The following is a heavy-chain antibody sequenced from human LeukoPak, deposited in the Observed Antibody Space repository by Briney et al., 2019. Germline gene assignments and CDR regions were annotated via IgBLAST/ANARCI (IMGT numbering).Heavy chain of an antibody. D-gene: IGHD6-19*01. CDR3: ARDRPGYSSAWYCDY. CDR2: ISSSGSTI. V-gene: IGHV3-48*03. J-gene: IGHJ4*02. CDR1: GFTFSSYE. Sequence: PGGSLRLSCAASGFTFSSYEMNWVRQAPGKGLEWVSYISSSGSTIYYADSVKGRFTISRDNAKNSLYLQMNSLRAEDTAVYYCARDRPGYSSAWYCDYWGQGTLVTVSS.